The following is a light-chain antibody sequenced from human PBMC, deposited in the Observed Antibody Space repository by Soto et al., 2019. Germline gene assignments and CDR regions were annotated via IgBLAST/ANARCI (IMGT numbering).Light chain of an antibody. CDR2: TAS. V-gene: IGKV3-20*01. J-gene: IGKJ2*01. CDR1: QSVSSSY. Sequence: DIVLTQSPGTLSLSPGERATLSCRASQSVSSSYLAWYQQKPGQAPRLLIFTASSRATGTPDRFSGSGSGTDFTLTISRLEPEDFAVYYCQLYGSSPPYIFGPGTKVDIK. CDR3: QLYGSSPPYI.